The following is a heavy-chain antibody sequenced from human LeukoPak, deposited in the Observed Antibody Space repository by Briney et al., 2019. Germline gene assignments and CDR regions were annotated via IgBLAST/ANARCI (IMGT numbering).Heavy chain of an antibody. V-gene: IGHV3-7*01. CDR3: ASPNFLVKVWTDDFDH. CDR2: IKPDGSDT. CDR1: GFTFSNYW. J-gene: IGHJ4*02. D-gene: IGHD4-23*01. Sequence: PGGSLRLSCVASGFTFSNYWMSWVRQAPGKGLEWVANIKPDGSDTFYVDSVKGRFTISRDNAKDSLYLQMNSLTVEDTAVYYCASPNFLVKVWTDDFDHWGQGTLVTVSS.